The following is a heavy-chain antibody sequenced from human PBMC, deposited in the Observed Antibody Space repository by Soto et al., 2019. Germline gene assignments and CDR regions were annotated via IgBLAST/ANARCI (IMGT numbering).Heavy chain of an antibody. V-gene: IGHV1-69*13. J-gene: IGHJ6*02. CDR2: IIPIFHTA. CDR1: GDTFNSYA. CDR3: ARVGYCNTTSCLFYYYHHGMDV. D-gene: IGHD2-2*01. Sequence: ASVKVSCKASGDTFNSYAISWVRRAPGQGLEWMGGIIPIFHTANYAQKFQARVTMTADESARTAYMELSGLRSEDTAVYYCARVGYCNTTSCLFYYYHHGMDVRGQGTTVTVSS.